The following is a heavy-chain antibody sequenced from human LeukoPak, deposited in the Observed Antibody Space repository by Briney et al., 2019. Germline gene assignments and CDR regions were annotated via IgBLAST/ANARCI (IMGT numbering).Heavy chain of an antibody. CDR2: INPNSGGT. CDR3: ARGRAIFGVVINPWDYYYGMDV. V-gene: IGHV1-2*04. Sequence: ASVTVSFTASEYTFTGYYMHWVRQAPGQGLEWMGWINPNSGGTNYAQKFQGWVTMTRDTSISTAYMELSRLRSDDTAVYYCARGRAIFGVVINPWDYYYGMDVWGQGTTVTVSS. D-gene: IGHD3-3*01. J-gene: IGHJ6*02. CDR1: EYTFTGYY.